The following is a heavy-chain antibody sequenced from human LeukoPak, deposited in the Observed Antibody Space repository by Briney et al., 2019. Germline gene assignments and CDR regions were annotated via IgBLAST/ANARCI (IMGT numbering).Heavy chain of an antibody. CDR2: MNPNSGNT. V-gene: IGHV1-8*01. Sequence: ASVKVSCKASGYTFISYDINWVRQATGQGPEWMGWMNPNSGNTGYAQKFQGRVTMTRNTSISTAYMELSSLRFEDTAVYYCARGDIVVLPAGIPHNWFDPWGQGTLVTVSS. CDR1: GYTFISYD. D-gene: IGHD2-2*02. J-gene: IGHJ5*02. CDR3: ARGDIVVLPAGIPHNWFDP.